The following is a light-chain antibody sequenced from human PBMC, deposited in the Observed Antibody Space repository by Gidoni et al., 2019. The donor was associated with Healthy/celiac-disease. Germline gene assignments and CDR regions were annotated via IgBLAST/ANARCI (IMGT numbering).Light chain of an antibody. J-gene: IGKJ5*01. Sequence: DIQMTQSPSSLSASVGDRVTITCQARQDISNYLNWYQQKPGKAPKLLSYDASNLETGVPSRFSGSGSGTDFTVTISSLQPEDIATYYCQQYDNLLPTFGQGTRLEIK. CDR3: QQYDNLLPT. CDR2: DAS. V-gene: IGKV1-33*01. CDR1: QDISNY.